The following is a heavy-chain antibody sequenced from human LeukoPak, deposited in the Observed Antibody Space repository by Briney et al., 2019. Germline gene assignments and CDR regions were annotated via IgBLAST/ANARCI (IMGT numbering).Heavy chain of an antibody. CDR2: IYYHENT. D-gene: IGHD1-1*01. J-gene: IGHJ4*02. Sequence: GSLRLSCAASGFTFSSYGMHWVRQAPGKGLEWIGSIYYHENTYYNSSLKSRVTISVDTSKNQFSLKLNSVTAADTAVYFCARRAYSAAYWKHFDYWGQGTLVTVSS. CDR3: ARRAYSAAYWKHFDY. CDR1: GFTFSSYG. V-gene: IGHV4-39*01.